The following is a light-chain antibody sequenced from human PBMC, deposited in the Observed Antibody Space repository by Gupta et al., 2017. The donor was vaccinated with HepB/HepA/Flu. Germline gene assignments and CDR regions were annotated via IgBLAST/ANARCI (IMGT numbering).Light chain of an antibody. CDR3: LQSYSVPHT. CDR2: ATM. V-gene: IGKV1-39*01. J-gene: IGKJ2*01. CDR1: QNITTY. Sequence: SLSASXGDRVTISCRASQNITTYLYWYQHKVGKAPDLLIYATMYLQSGVPPRFSGFGTGTEFTLTISGLQPEDFATYYCLQSYSVPHTFGQGTRVEI.